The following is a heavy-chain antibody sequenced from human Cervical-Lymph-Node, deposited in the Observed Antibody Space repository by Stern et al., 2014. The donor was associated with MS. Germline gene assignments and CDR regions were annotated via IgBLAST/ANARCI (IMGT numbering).Heavy chain of an antibody. CDR1: GYTFTDYY. CDR3: AENMDV. V-gene: IGHV1-2*02. J-gene: IGHJ6*02. CDR2: ISPKNGDT. Sequence: QDQLVQSGAEVKKPGASVTVSCKPSGYTFTDYYIHWLRQAPGRGPEWMGRISPKNGDTNYAPRFQGRVTMTRDTSISIVYLEVTRLRFDDTAVYYCAENMDVWGQGTTVTVSS.